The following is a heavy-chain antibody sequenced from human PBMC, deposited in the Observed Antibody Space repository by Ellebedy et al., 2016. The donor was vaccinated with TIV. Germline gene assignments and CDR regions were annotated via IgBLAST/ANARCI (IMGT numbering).Heavy chain of an antibody. D-gene: IGHD1-1*01. Sequence: GESLKISCAASGFTFSDYVMAWVRQVPGKGLEWVSAVSERDGRTFYADSVKGRFSIYRDNFDNTLFLHMHSLTAGDTAVYYCTKRADNWGFFDYWGHGTLVTVSS. V-gene: IGHV3-23*01. CDR2: VSERDGRT. J-gene: IGHJ4*01. CDR3: TKRADNWGFFDY. CDR1: GFTFSDYV.